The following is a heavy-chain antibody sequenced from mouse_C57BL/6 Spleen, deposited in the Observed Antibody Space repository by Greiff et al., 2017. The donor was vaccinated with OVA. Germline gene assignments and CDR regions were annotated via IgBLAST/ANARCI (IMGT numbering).Heavy chain of an antibody. CDR3: TGLWLPYYAMDY. V-gene: IGHV6-3*01. CDR1: GFTFSNYW. CDR2: IRLKSDNYAT. J-gene: IGHJ4*01. Sequence: EVKLMESGGGLVQPGGSMKLSCVASGFTFSNYWMNWVRQSPEKGLEWVAQIRLKSDNYATHYAESVKGRFTISRDESKSSVYLQMNNLRAEDTGIYYCTGLWLPYYAMDYWGQGTSVTVSS. D-gene: IGHD2-2*01.